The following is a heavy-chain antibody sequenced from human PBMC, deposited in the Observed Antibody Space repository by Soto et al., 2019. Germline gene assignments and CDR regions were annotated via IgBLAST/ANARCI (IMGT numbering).Heavy chain of an antibody. V-gene: IGHV3-33*01. CDR2: IKDDGGKR. CDR1: GFNFSSYG. Sequence: GGSLRLSCAASGFNFSSYGMHWVRQAPGKGLKWVAGIKDDGGKRFYTDSVMGRFTISKDQATHTLYLQMNGLRAEDTAIYYCARDPRPGYDSGWILFDNWGHGIQVTVSS. J-gene: IGHJ4*01. D-gene: IGHD6-19*01. CDR3: ARDPRPGYDSGWILFDN.